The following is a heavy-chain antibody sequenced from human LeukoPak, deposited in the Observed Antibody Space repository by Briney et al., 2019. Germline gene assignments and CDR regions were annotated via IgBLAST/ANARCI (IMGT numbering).Heavy chain of an antibody. J-gene: IGHJ4*02. D-gene: IGHD3-22*01. CDR3: ARHAPTYYYDSSGYPLYYFDY. CDR2: IYTSGST. V-gene: IGHV4-4*07. Sequence: SETLSLTCTVSGGSISSYYWSWIRQPAGKGLEWIGRIYTSGSTNYNPSLKSRVTMSVDTSKNQFSLKLSSVTAADTAVYYCARHAPTYYYDSSGYPLYYFDYWGQGTLVTVSS. CDR1: GGSISSYY.